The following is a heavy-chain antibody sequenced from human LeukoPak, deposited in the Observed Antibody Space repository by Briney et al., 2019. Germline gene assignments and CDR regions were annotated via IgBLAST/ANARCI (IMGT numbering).Heavy chain of an antibody. D-gene: IGHD3-22*01. Sequence: GGSLRHSCAASGFTFSSYAMSWVRQAPGKGLEWVSAISGSGGSTYYADSVKGRFTISRDNSKNTLYLQMNSLRAEDTAVYYCAKELNYYYSSGYYYGGQGTLVTVSS. J-gene: IGHJ4*02. CDR1: GFTFSSYA. CDR3: AKELNYYYSSGYYY. V-gene: IGHV3-23*01. CDR2: ISGSGGST.